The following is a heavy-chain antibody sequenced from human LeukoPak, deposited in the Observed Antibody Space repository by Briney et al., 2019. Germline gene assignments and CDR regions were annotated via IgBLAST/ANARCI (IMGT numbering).Heavy chain of an antibody. CDR3: AKADAPYYYDSSIDY. J-gene: IGHJ4*02. Sequence: GGSLRLSCAASGFTFSSYGMHWVRQAPGKGLEWVAFIRYDGSNKYYADSVKGRFTISRDNSKNTLYLQMNSLRAEDTAAYYCAKADAPYYYDSSIDYWGQGTLVTVSS. V-gene: IGHV3-30*02. D-gene: IGHD3-22*01. CDR1: GFTFSSYG. CDR2: IRYDGSNK.